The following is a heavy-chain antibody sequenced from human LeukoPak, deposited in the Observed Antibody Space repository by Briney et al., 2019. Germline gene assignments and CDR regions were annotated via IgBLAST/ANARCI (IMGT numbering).Heavy chain of an antibody. CDR1: GGSISSSNW. J-gene: IGHJ4*02. CDR2: IYHSVST. CDR3: ARDAISSSGTFDY. D-gene: IGHD6-6*01. Sequence: PSETLSLTCAVSGGSISSSNWWSWVRQPPGKGLEWIGEIYHSVSTNYNPSLKSRVTISVDKSKNQFSLNLSSVTAADTAVYYCARDAISSSGTFDYWGQGTLVTVSS. V-gene: IGHV4-4*02.